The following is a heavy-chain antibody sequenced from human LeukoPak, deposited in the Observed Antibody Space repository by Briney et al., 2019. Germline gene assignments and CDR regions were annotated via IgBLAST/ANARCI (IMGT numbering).Heavy chain of an antibody. Sequence: GGSLRLSCAASGFPFNSFWMHWVRQAPGKGLXXVSDMNEYSTTIRYADSVKGRFTISRDNAKSILYLQMNNLRAEDTAMYFCARGGVNPVDHWGQGTLVTVSS. J-gene: IGHJ4*02. CDR3: ARGGVNPVDH. D-gene: IGHD1-14*01. V-gene: IGHV3-74*01. CDR1: GFPFNSFW. CDR2: MNEYSTTI.